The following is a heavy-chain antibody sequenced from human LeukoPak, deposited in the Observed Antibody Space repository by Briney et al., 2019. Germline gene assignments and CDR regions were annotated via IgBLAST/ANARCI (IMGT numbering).Heavy chain of an antibody. CDR2: IYYSGRT. V-gene: IGHV4-39*01. CDR3: ARMELGYGSGSYRNWFDR. J-gene: IGHJ5*02. CDR1: GGSISSSSYY. D-gene: IGHD3-10*01. Sequence: SETLSLTCTVSGGSISSSSYYWGWIRQPPGKGLEWIGSIYYSGRTYYHPSLKGRVTISVDTSKNQFSLKLSSVTAADTAVYYCARMELGYGSGSYRNWFDRWGRGTLVTVSS.